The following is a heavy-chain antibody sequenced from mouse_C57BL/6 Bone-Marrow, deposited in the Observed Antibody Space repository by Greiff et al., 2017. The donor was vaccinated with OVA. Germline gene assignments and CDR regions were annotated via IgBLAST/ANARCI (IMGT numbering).Heavy chain of an antibody. V-gene: IGHV14-4*01. Sequence: EVQLQQSGAELVRPGASVKLSCTASGFNIKDDYMHWVKQRPEQGLEWIGWIDPENGDTEYASKFQGKATITADTSSNTAYLQLSSLTSEDTAVYYCTTPYYYGSSYGWGQGTTLTVSS. D-gene: IGHD1-1*01. CDR3: TTPYYYGSSYG. CDR2: IDPENGDT. J-gene: IGHJ2*01. CDR1: GFNIKDDY.